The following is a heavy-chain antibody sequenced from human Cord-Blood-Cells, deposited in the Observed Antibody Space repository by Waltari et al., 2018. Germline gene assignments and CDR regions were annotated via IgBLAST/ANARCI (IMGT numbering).Heavy chain of an antibody. V-gene: IGHV4-34*01. Sequence: QVQLQQWGAGLLKPSETLSLTCAVYGGSFSGYYWSWIRRPPGKGLEWIGEINHSGSTNYNPSLKSRVTISVDTSKNQFSLKLSSVTAADTAVYYCASNTRTQYYDILTGYAFDIWGQGTMVTVSS. J-gene: IGHJ3*02. D-gene: IGHD3-9*01. CDR3: ASNTRTQYYDILTGYAFDI. CDR2: INHSGST. CDR1: GGSFSGYY.